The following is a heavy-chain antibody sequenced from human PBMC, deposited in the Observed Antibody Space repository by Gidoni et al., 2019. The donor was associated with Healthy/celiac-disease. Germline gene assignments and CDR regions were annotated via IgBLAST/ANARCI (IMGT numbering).Heavy chain of an antibody. CDR3: ARDPEPHPPRYDFWSGYYGGWFDP. CDR2: ISSSSSYI. Sequence: EVQLVESGGGLVKPGGSLRLSCAASGFTFSSYSMTWVRQAPGKGLEGVSSISSSSSYIYYADSVKGRFTISRDNAKNSLYLQMNSLRAEDTAVYYCARDPEPHPPRYDFWSGYYGGWFDPWGQGTLVTVSS. V-gene: IGHV3-21*01. J-gene: IGHJ5*02. D-gene: IGHD3-3*01. CDR1: GFTFSSYS.